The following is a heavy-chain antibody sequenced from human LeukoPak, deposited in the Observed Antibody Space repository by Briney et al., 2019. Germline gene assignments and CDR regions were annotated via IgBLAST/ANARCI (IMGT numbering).Heavy chain of an antibody. D-gene: IGHD6-13*01. CDR2: ISGSGGST. V-gene: IGHV3-23*01. Sequence: PPGGSLRLSCAASGFTFSSHAMSWVRQAPGKGLEWVSAISGSGGSTYYADSVKGRFTISRDNSQNTLYLQMNSLRAEDTAVYYCAKPRIAAAGTWRYYFDYWGQGTLVTVSS. CDR3: AKPRIAAAGTWRYYFDY. CDR1: GFTFSSHA. J-gene: IGHJ4*02.